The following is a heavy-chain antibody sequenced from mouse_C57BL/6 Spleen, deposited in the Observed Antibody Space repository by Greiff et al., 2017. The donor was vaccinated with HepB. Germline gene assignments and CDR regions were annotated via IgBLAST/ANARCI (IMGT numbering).Heavy chain of an antibody. CDR2: IHPNSGST. D-gene: IGHD2-10*01. CDR3: ARAYSYAMDY. Sequence: VKLQQPGAELVKPGASVKLSCKASGYTFTSYWMHWVKQRPGQGLEWIGMIHPNSGSTNYNEKFKIKATLTVDKSSSTAYMQLSSLTSEDSAVYYCARAYSYAMDYWGQGTSVTVSS. V-gene: IGHV1-64*01. CDR1: GYTFTSYW. J-gene: IGHJ4*01.